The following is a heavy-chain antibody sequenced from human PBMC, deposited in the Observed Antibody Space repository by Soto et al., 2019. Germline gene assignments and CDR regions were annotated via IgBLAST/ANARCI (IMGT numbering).Heavy chain of an antibody. CDR3: ARLNAMRWFDP. CDR2: FYTSGST. D-gene: IGHD1-1*01. Sequence: SETLSLTCTVSGVSISTFYWSWIRQPAGQGLEWIGHFYTSGSTNYNPSLKSRVTMSVDTSKNQFSLKLSSVTAADTAVYYCARLNAMRWFDPWGQGTLVTVSS. V-gene: IGHV4-4*07. CDR1: GVSISTFY. J-gene: IGHJ5*02.